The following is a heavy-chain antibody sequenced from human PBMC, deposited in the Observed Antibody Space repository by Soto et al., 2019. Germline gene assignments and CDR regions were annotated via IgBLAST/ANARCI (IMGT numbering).Heavy chain of an antibody. V-gene: IGHV4-30-2*01. J-gene: IGHJ5*02. D-gene: IGHD3-10*01. CDR1: GGSIGGAGYS. CDR3: ARAQFYSGSGNYHNLMFDP. Sequence: SETLSLTCAVSGGSIGGAGYSWSWIRQPPGGGLDWIGYIYESGTILYNPSLKTRLTISLNWSDKQFSLTLNSVTAADTAVYYCARAQFYSGSGNYHNLMFDPWGQGTQVTVSS. CDR2: IYESGTI.